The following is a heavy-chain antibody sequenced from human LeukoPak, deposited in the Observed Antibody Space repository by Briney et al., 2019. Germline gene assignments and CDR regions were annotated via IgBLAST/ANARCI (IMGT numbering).Heavy chain of an antibody. J-gene: IGHJ6*03. V-gene: IGHV1-18*04. CDR1: GYTFTSYY. D-gene: IGHD6-13*01. CDR2: ISAYNGNT. CDR3: ARDLGYSSSWFPYYYMDV. Sequence: ASVKVSCKASGYTFTSYYMHWVRQAPGQGLEWMGWISAYNGNTNYAQKLQGRVTMTTDTSTSTAYMELRSLRSDDTAVYYCARDLGYSSSWFPYYYMDVWGKGTTVTVSS.